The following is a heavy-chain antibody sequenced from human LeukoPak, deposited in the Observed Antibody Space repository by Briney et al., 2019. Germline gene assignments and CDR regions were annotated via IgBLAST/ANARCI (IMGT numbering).Heavy chain of an antibody. CDR2: IGSGGINI. Sequence: GGSLRLSCAASGFTFSDFYMGWIRQAPGKGLECVSYIGSGGINIHYADSVKGRFTISRDDAQNSLILQMNSLTAEDTAVFYCARGSRYGSGSHFDFWGQGTLVTVSS. D-gene: IGHD3-10*01. CDR1: GFTFSDFY. J-gene: IGHJ4*02. CDR3: ARGSRYGSGSHFDF. V-gene: IGHV3-11*01.